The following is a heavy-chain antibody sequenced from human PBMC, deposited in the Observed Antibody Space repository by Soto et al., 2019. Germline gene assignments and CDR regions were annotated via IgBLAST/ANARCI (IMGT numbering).Heavy chain of an antibody. CDR3: ARGFGRFNY. CDR1: GFTFNDFE. CDR2: IDGSGATK. J-gene: IGHJ4*02. Sequence: EVQLLESGGGLVQPGGSPRLSCGVSGFTFNDFEMNWVRQAPGKGPEWLAYIDGSGATKKYADSVRGRFTISRDNPNNSLFLQMSSLSAADTAIYYCARGFGRFNYWGQGTLVSVSS. V-gene: IGHV3-48*03. D-gene: IGHD3-10*01.